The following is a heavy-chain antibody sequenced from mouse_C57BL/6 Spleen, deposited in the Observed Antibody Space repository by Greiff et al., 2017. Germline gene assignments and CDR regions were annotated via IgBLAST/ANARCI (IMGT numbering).Heavy chain of an antibody. D-gene: IGHD2-2*01. CDR3: ARASYGYDKGYFDY. CDR2: ISYDGSN. V-gene: IGHV3-6*01. CDR1: GYSITSGYY. Sequence: ESGPGLVKPSQSLSLTCSVTGYSITSGYYWNWIRQFPGNKLEWMGYISYDGSNNYNPSLKNRISITRDTSKNQFFLKLNSVTTEDTATYYCARASYGYDKGYFDYWGQGTTLTVSS. J-gene: IGHJ2*01.